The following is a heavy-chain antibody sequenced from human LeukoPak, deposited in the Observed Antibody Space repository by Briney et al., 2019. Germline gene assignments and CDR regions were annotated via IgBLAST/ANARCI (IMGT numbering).Heavy chain of an antibody. V-gene: IGHV3-23*01. D-gene: IGHD3-3*01. CDR3: ATQNEVLRFLEWSYYMDV. Sequence: PGGTLRLACAASGFTFGSYGMSWVRQAPGKGLEWVSTIHPSGTNTHYADSVKGRFTISRDNSKNSLYLQMNSLRAEDTAVYYCATQNEVLRFLEWSYYMDVWGKGTTVTVSS. CDR1: GFTFGSYG. J-gene: IGHJ6*03. CDR2: IHPSGTNT.